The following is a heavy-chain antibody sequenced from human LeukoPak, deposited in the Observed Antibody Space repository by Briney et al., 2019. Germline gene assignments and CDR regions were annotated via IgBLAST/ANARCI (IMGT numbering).Heavy chain of an antibody. Sequence: SETLSLTCTVSGGSISSSSYYWGWIRQPPGKGLEWIGSIYYGGSTYYNPSLKSRVTISVDTSKNQFSLKLSSVTAADTAVYYCASYDYVWGSSDYWGQGTLVTVSS. CDR2: IYYGGST. V-gene: IGHV4-39*01. CDR1: GGSISSSSYY. D-gene: IGHD3-16*01. J-gene: IGHJ4*01. CDR3: ASYDYVWGSSDY.